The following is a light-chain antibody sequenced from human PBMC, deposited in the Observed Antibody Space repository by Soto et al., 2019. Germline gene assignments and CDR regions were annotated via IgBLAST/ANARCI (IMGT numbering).Light chain of an antibody. J-gene: IGLJ2*01. CDR1: NSDIGNYNL. CDR2: DVS. V-gene: IGLV2-23*02. CDR3: CSYAGTRDV. Sequence: QSALTQPASVSGSPGQSITISCTGTNSDIGNYNLVSWYQQHPGKAPKLMIYDVSKRPSGVSNRFSGSKSDNTASLTISGLQGEDEADYYCCSYAGTRDVFGGGTKVTVL.